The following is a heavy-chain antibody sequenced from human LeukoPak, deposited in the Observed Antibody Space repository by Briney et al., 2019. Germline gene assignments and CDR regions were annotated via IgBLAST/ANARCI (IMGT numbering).Heavy chain of an antibody. Sequence: PSETLSLTCSVSGGSGRNDYWTWVRQAPGKGLEWIGYVHSTDGTNYSPSLNSRITISLDKSKLQLSLRVTSVTAADTAVYYWARGRLVHFHYYYYYLDVWGRGTTVTVSS. CDR2: VHSTDGT. V-gene: IGHV4-59*02. D-gene: IGHD3-3*02. J-gene: IGHJ6*03. CDR3: ARGRLVHFHYYYYYLDV. CDR1: GGSGRNDY.